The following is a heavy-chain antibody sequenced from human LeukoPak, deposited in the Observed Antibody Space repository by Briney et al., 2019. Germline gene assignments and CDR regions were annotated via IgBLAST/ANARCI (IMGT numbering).Heavy chain of an antibody. CDR3: ARQIYGSGSYYPFDY. CDR2: IHYSGNT. D-gene: IGHD3-10*01. Sequence: SETLSLTCAVSGGSISSGGYSWSWIRQPPGKGLEWIGYIHYSGNTNYNPSLKSRVTISVDTSENQFSLKLSSVTAADTAVYYCARQIYGSGSYYPFDYWGQGTLVTVSS. V-gene: IGHV4-61*08. J-gene: IGHJ4*02. CDR1: GGSISSGGYS.